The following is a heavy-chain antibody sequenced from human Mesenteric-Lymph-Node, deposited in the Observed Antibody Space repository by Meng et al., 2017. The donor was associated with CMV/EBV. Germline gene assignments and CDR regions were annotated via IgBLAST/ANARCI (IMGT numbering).Heavy chain of an antibody. D-gene: IGHD2-21*01. CDR2: IYYSGST. CDR1: GGSISSDF. CDR3: ARDLWTGMDV. Sequence: SETLSLTCSVSGGSISSDFWTWIRQPPGKGLEWIGYIYYSGSTNYNPSLKSRVTISVDTSKNQFSLKLSSVTAADTAVYYCARDLWTGMDVWGQGTTVTVSS. J-gene: IGHJ6*02. V-gene: IGHV4-59*01.